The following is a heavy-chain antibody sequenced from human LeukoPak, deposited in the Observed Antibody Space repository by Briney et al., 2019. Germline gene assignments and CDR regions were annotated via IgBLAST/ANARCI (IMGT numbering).Heavy chain of an antibody. CDR3: ARENGEYSYDYYYYYYMDV. Sequence: GGSLRLSCAASGFTFDDYAMHWVRHAPGKGLEWVSGISWNGGSTGYADSVKGRFTISRDNAKNSLYLQMNSLRAEDTALYYCARENGEYSYDYYYYYYMDVWGKGTTVTVSS. J-gene: IGHJ6*03. D-gene: IGHD5-18*01. CDR1: GFTFDDYA. CDR2: ISWNGGST. V-gene: IGHV3-20*04.